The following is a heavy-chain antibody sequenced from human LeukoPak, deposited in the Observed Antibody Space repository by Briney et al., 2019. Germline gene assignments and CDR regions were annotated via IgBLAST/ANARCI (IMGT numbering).Heavy chain of an antibody. V-gene: IGHV3-23*01. CDR1: GITLSNYG. J-gene: IGHJ4*02. CDR3: AKRGVVIRVILVGFHKEAYYFDS. Sequence: PGGSLRLSCAVSGITLSNYGMSWVRQAPGKGLEWVAGISGSGGSKNYADSVKGRFTISRDSPKNTLYLQMNGLRAEDTAVYFCAKRGVVIRVILVGFHKEAYYFDSWGQGALVTVSS. D-gene: IGHD3-22*01. CDR2: ISGSGGSK.